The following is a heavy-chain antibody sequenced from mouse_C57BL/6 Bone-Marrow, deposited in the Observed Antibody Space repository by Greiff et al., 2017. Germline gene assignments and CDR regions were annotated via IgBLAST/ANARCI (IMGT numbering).Heavy chain of an antibody. J-gene: IGHJ3*01. CDR3: AVVFFAY. Sequence: QVQLQQPGAELVKPGASVTLSCTASGYTFTSYWMHWVQQRPGQGLEWIGMIHPNSGSTNYNEKFKSKATLTVDKSSSTAYMQLSSLTSEDSAVYYGAVVFFAYWGQGTLVTVSA. V-gene: IGHV1-64*01. CDR2: IHPNSGST. CDR1: GYTFTSYW.